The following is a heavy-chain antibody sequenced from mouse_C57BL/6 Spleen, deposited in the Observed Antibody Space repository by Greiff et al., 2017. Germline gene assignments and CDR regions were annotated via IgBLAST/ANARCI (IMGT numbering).Heavy chain of an antibody. Sequence: QVQLKESGAELARPGASVKLSCTASGYTFTSSGISWVKQSTGQGLEWIGEISPRSGNTYYNQTFQGKATLTADTSSSTAYMELRILTSADTAVYFCARYYGNYVSAMDYWGQGTSVTVSS. V-gene: IGHV1-81*01. D-gene: IGHD2-1*01. CDR2: ISPRSGNT. CDR1: GYTFTSSG. CDR3: ARYYGNYVSAMDY. J-gene: IGHJ4*01.